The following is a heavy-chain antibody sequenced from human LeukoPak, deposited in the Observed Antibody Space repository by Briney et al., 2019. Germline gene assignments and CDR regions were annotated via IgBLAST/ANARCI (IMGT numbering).Heavy chain of an antibody. V-gene: IGHV1-46*03. CDR1: GYTFTSYY. D-gene: IGHD1-1*01. CDR2: INPSGGST. J-gene: IGHJ4*02. CDR3: ARRGGTVTALDY. Sequence: ASVKVSCKASGYTFTSYYMHWVRQAPGQGLEWMGIINPSGGSTSYAQKFQGRVIITKDTSTSTVYMELSSLSAEDTAVYYCARRGGTVTALDYWGQGTMVTVSS.